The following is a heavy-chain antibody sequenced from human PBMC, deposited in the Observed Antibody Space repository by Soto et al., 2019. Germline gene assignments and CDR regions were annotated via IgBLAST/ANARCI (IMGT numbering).Heavy chain of an antibody. CDR3: ARDGLGYCSSTSCYSWFDP. V-gene: IGHV4-4*02. D-gene: IGHD2-2*01. Sequence: QVQLQESGPGLVKPSGTLSLTCAVSSGAISSSNWWSWVRQPPGKGLEWVGEISHSVSTNYTPSLQSRVTISVDKSKTQCSLKLSSVTAADTAVYYCARDGLGYCSSTSCYSWFDPWGQGTLVTVSS. CDR2: ISHSVST. J-gene: IGHJ5*02. CDR1: SGAISSSNW.